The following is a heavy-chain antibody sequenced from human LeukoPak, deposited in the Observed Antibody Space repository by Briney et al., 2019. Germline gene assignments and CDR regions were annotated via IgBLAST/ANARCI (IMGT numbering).Heavy chain of an antibody. CDR1: GGSIRRSYFY. J-gene: IGHJ3*02. CDR3: AQLERRTAFDI. D-gene: IGHD1-1*01. Sequence: SETLSLTCTVSGGSIRRSYFYWGWVRQPPGKGLEWIGFAYYTGNTFYKPSLKSRVTISVDSSKNLFSLGLASLTAADSAVYYCAQLERRTAFDIWGPGTMVVVSS. V-gene: IGHV4-39*01. CDR2: AYYTGNT.